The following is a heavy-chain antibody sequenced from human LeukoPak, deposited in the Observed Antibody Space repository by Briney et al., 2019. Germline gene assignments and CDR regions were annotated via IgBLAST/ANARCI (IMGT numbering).Heavy chain of an antibody. J-gene: IGHJ4*02. CDR3: ARRGYSYRTFDY. CDR2: ISGSGGDT. V-gene: IGHV3-23*01. Sequence: GGSLRLYCAASGLIFSSYAMSWVRQAPGKGLDWVSEISGSGGDTDYAGSVKGRFTISRDNSKNTLYLQMNSLRAEDTAVYYCARRGYSYRTFDYWGQGTLVTVSS. D-gene: IGHD5-18*01. CDR1: GLIFSSYA.